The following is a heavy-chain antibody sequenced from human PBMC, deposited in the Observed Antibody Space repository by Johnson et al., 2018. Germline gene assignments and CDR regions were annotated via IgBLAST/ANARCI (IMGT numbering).Heavy chain of an antibody. CDR3: ARTADGRDFDVVIETDYYYYYMDV. J-gene: IGHJ6*03. CDR1: GFTFSSNS. Sequence: EVQLVESGGGLVKPGGSLRLSCAASGFTFSSNSMNWVRQAPGKGLEWVSSISSRSTYIYYADSVKGRFTISRDNAKNSLSLQMNSLGVEDTAVYYCARTADGRDFDVVIETDYYYYYMDVWGKGTTVTVSS. V-gene: IGHV3-21*01. CDR2: ISSRSTYI. D-gene: IGHD3-3*01.